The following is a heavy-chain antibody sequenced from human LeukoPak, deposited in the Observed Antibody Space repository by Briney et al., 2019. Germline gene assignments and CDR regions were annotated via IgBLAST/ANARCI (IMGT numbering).Heavy chain of an antibody. D-gene: IGHD3-22*01. CDR3: VKDYYDCSGYYGDAFDM. J-gene: IGHJ3*02. Sequence: HPGGSLRLSCSASGFTFSSYVMYWVRQAPRKGLEYVSTIRSNGGSTYYADSVRGRFTSSRDNSKNTLYLQMSSLRAEDTAVYYCVKDYYDCSGYYGDAFDMWGQGTMVTVSS. CDR2: IRSNGGST. V-gene: IGHV3-64D*09. CDR1: GFTFSSYV.